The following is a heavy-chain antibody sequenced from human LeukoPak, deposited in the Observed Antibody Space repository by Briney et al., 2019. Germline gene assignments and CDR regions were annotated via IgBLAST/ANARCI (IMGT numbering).Heavy chain of an antibody. V-gene: IGHV3-23*01. J-gene: IGHJ6*04. CDR2: ISGSGGST. D-gene: IGHD6-13*01. CDR3: ARHRYSSSWYGSV. CDR1: GFTFSSYA. Sequence: GGSLRLSCAASGFTFSSYAMSWVRQAPGKGLEWVSAISGSGGSTYYADSVKGRFTISRDNSKNTLYLQMNSLRAEDTAVYYCARHRYSSSWYGSVWGKGTTVTVSS.